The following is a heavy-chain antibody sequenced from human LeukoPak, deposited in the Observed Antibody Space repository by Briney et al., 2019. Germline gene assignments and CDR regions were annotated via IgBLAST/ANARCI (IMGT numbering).Heavy chain of an antibody. V-gene: IGHV4-59*12. CDR3: ARTNPVASRLVVFDY. CDR2: IYYSGST. J-gene: IGHJ4*02. Sequence: PSETLFLTCTVSGGSISSYYWSWIRQPPGKGLEWIGYIYYSGSTNYNPSLKSRVTISVDTSKNQFSLKLTSVTAADTAVYYCARTNPVASRLVVFDYWGQGTLVTVSS. CDR1: GGSISSYY. D-gene: IGHD6-6*01.